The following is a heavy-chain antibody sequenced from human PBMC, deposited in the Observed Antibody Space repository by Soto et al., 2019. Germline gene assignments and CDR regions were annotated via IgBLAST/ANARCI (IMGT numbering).Heavy chain of an antibody. Sequence: QVQLVQSGAEVKTPGASVKVSCKASGYTFASYDINWVRQAPGQGLEWMGWMNPNSGNTGYAQKLQGRLTMTSDTAVSIVHMELSSLRNEDTAVYCCARSDGYNFNWLDSWGQGTLVTVSP. D-gene: IGHD2-21*01. CDR1: GYTFASYD. CDR3: ARSDGYNFNWLDS. J-gene: IGHJ5*01. V-gene: IGHV1-8*01. CDR2: MNPNSGNT.